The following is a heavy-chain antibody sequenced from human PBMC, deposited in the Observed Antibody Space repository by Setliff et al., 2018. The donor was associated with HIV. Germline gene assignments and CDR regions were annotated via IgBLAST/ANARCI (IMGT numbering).Heavy chain of an antibody. CDR2: IYPGDSDT. CDR1: GYSFTSYW. Sequence: PGESLKISCKGSGYSFTSYWIGWVRQMPGKGLEWMGIIYPGDSDTRYSPSFQGQVTISADKSISTAYLQWSSLKASDTAMYYCAKDPIFGVVTYYYYYMDVWGKGTTVTAP. J-gene: IGHJ6*03. D-gene: IGHD3-3*01. CDR3: AKDPIFGVVTYYYYYMDV. V-gene: IGHV5-51*01.